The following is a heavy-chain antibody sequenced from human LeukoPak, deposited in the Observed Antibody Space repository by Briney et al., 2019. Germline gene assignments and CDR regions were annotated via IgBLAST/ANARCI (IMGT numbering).Heavy chain of an antibody. D-gene: IGHD1-26*01. CDR1: GFTFDDYG. CDR2: INWNGGST. V-gene: IGHV3-20*04. J-gene: IGHJ6*03. CDR3: ARDPYSGSYGNEYYYYMDV. Sequence: GGSLRLSCAASGFTFDDYGMSWVRQAPGKGLEWVSGINWNGGSTGYADSVKGRFTISRDNAKNSLYLQMDRLGPEDTAVYYCARDPYSGSYGNEYYYYMDVWGKGTTVTISS.